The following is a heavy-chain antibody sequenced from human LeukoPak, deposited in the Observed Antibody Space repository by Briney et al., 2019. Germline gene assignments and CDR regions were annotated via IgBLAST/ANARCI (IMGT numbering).Heavy chain of an antibody. J-gene: IGHJ6*03. CDR1: GGSFSGYY. V-gene: IGHV4-59*10. D-gene: IGHD3-3*01. CDR2: IYTSGST. CDR3: ARSPYYDFWSGYGGYYYMDV. Sequence: SETLSLTCAVYGGSFSGYYWSWIRQPAGKGLEWIGRIYTSGSTNYNPSLKSRVTISVDTSKNQFSLKLSSVTAADTAVYYCARSPYYDFWSGYGGYYYMDVWGKGTTVTVSS.